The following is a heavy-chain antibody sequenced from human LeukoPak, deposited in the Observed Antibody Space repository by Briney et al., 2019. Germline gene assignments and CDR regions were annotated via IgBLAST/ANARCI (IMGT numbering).Heavy chain of an antibody. J-gene: IGHJ4*02. CDR2: VYSGGST. D-gene: IGHD6-19*01. Sequence: GGSLRLSCAASGFSVSSSHVSWVRRAPGRGLEWVSIVYSGGSTYSTDSVRARSTMSRDSSKNTVYLQMNRLLSEDTALYFCARGPYSSGWYFDYWGQGILVTVSS. V-gene: IGHV3-66*01. CDR3: ARGPYSSGWYFDY. CDR1: GFSVSSSH.